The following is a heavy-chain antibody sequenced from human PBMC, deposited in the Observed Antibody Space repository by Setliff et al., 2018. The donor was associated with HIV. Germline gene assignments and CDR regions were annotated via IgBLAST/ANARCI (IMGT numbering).Heavy chain of an antibody. D-gene: IGHD3-3*01. V-gene: IGHV3-7*01. J-gene: IGHJ3*02. CDR3: AREQNHYNFWSGHNYDAFDI. Sequence: PGGSLRLSCAASGFAFSDFSMSWVRQAPGKGLEWVAKIKNDGSEKYYVDSVEGRFTISRDNAKNSLYLEMNSLTVEDTALYYCAREQNHYNFWSGHNYDAFDIWGQGTMVTVSS. CDR1: GFAFSDFS. CDR2: IKNDGSEK.